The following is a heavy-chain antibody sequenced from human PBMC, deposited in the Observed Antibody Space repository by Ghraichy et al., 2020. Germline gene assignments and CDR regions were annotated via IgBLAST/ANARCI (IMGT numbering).Heavy chain of an antibody. CDR2: ISSSSSNI. V-gene: IGHV3-21*01. CDR3: ARVTGGSTDACDI. Sequence: GGSLRLSCAASGFTFSSYSMNWVRQAPGKGLEWVSSISSSSSNIYYAESVKGRFTISRDNAKNTLYLQMNSLRAEDTAVYYCARVTGGSTDACDIWGQGTMVTVSS. CDR1: GFTFSSYS. D-gene: IGHD1-26*01. J-gene: IGHJ3*02.